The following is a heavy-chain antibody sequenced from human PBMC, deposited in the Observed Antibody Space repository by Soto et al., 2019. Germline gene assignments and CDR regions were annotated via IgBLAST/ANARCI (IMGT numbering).Heavy chain of an antibody. J-gene: IGHJ4*02. V-gene: IGHV4-34*01. Sequence: SETLSLTCAVYGGSFSGYYWSWIRQPPGKGLEWIGEINHSGSTNYNPSLKSRVTVSVDTSKNQFSLKLSSVTAADTAVYYCARSVAAAGTPPQYYFDYWGQGTPVTVSS. CDR2: INHSGST. D-gene: IGHD6-13*01. CDR3: ARSVAAAGTPPQYYFDY. CDR1: GGSFSGYY.